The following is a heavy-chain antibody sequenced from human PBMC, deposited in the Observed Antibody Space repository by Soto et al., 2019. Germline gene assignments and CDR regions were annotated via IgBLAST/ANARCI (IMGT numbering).Heavy chain of an antibody. CDR1: GFTFSSYA. D-gene: IGHD6-6*01. CDR2: ISYEGSNK. CDR3: ARDIAARLPYYYGMAV. Sequence: QVQLVESGGGVVQPGRSLRHSCAASGFTFSSYAMHWVRQAPGKGLEWVAVISYEGSNKYYADSVKGRFTISRDNSKNTLYLQMNSLRAEDTAVYYCARDIAARLPYYYGMAVWGQGTTVTVSS. J-gene: IGHJ6*02. V-gene: IGHV3-30-3*01.